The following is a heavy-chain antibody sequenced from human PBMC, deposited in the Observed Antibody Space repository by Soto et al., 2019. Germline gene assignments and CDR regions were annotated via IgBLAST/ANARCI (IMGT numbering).Heavy chain of an antibody. J-gene: IGHJ4*02. D-gene: IGHD1-26*01. V-gene: IGHV4-30-4*01. CDR3: ARDTGTYPYYFDY. Sequence: SETLSLTCSVSGDYIHVGGYYWTWIRQRPGKGLEWMGYIYYTGKTYYNPSLESRLTMSVDRSKNQFSLRLTSVTAADTAVYYCARDTGTYPYYFDYWGQGTLVTVSS. CDR1: GDYIHVGGYY. CDR2: IYYTGKT.